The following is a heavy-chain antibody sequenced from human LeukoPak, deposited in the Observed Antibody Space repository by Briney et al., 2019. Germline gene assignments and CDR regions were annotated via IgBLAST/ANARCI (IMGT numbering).Heavy chain of an antibody. D-gene: IGHD1-26*01. CDR3: HTEGA. CDR1: GFTFSNAW. CDR2: IKGKTDGGTI. J-gene: IGHJ5*02. V-gene: IGHV3-15*01. Sequence: GGSLRLSCAASGFTFSNAWMSWIRQAPGKGLEWVGRIKGKTDGGTIDYAAPVKARFTISRDDLKNTLFLQMNSLKTEDTAVYYCHTEGAWGQGTLVTVSS.